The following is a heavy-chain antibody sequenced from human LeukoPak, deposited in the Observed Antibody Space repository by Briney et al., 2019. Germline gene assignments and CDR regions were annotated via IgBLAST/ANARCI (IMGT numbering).Heavy chain of an antibody. CDR1: GFTFSSYA. CDR2: ISSSSSYI. V-gene: IGHV3-21*01. J-gene: IGHJ4*02. D-gene: IGHD3-22*01. CDR3: ARDRSPYYYDSSGYSL. Sequence: PGGSLRLSCAASGFTFSSYAMTWVRQAPGKGLEWVSSISSSSSYIYYADSVKGRFTVSRDNAKNSLYLQMNSLRAEDTAVYYCARDRSPYYYDSSGYSLWGQGTLVTVSS.